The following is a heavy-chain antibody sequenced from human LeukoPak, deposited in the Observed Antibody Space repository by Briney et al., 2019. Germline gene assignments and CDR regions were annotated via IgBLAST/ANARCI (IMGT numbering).Heavy chain of an antibody. CDR2: ISSGSTYI. CDR1: GFTFSDYS. J-gene: IGHJ3*02. CDR3: ARIKTQTDAFDI. Sequence: GGSLRLSCAASGFTFSDYSMNWVRQAPGKGLEWVSSISSGSTYIYYADSVKGRFTISRDNAKNSLYLQMNSLRAEDTAVYYCARIKTQTDAFDIWGQGTMVTVSS. V-gene: IGHV3-21*01.